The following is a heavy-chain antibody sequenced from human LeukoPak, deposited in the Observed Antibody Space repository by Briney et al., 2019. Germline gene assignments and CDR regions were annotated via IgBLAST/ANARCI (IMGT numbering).Heavy chain of an antibody. CDR1: GGSFSGYY. D-gene: IGHD2-15*01. Sequence: SETLSLTCSVNGGSFSGYYWSWIRQPLGKGLEWIGEINHSGNTNYNPSLKSRVTISGDTSKNQFSLKLSSVTAADTAVYYCETSSSATIDYFYDYIDVWGKGTTVTVSS. CDR3: ETSSSATIDYFYDYIDV. CDR2: INHSGNT. J-gene: IGHJ6*03. V-gene: IGHV4-34*01.